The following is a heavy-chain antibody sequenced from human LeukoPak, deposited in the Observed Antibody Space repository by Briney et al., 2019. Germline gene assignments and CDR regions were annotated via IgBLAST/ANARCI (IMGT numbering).Heavy chain of an antibody. J-gene: IGHJ4*02. CDR2: IHHSGST. CDR3: VRVSGGYDTKYYFDC. CDR1: GYSISSGSY. V-gene: IGHV4-38-2*01. Sequence: PSETLSLTCAVSGYSISSGSYWGWIRQPPGKGLEWIGSIHHSGSTYSNSSLKSRVTISVDTSKNQFSLNLNSVAAADTAVYYCVRVSGGYDTKYYFDCWGQGTPVTVSS. D-gene: IGHD1-26*01.